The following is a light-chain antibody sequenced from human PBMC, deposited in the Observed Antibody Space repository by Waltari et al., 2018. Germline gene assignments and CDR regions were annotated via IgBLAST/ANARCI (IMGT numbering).Light chain of an antibody. CDR3: NSYAGSSSWV. V-gene: IGLV2-14*01. Sequence: QSALTQPASVSGSPGQSITISCTGTSSDIGFYNYFSWYQQNPGKTPKLMIFDVSERPPGVLHSFSGSKSGNTASLTVSGLQAEAESDYSCNSYAGSSSWVFGGGNKLTVL. CDR1: SSDIGFYNY. J-gene: IGLJ3*02. CDR2: DVS.